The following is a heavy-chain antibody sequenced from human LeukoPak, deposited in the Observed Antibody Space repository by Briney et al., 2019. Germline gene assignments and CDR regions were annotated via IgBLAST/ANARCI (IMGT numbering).Heavy chain of an antibody. CDR1: GGTFSSYA. D-gene: IGHD2-2*01. Sequence: ASVKVSCKASGGTFSSYAISWVRQAPGQGLEWMGGIIPIFGTANYAQKFQGRVTITTDESTSTAYMELSGLRSEDTAVYYCASTSADIVVVPAKIRLWSYFDYWGQGTLVTVSS. J-gene: IGHJ4*02. CDR3: ASTSADIVVVPAKIRLWSYFDY. V-gene: IGHV1-69*05. CDR2: IIPIFGTA.